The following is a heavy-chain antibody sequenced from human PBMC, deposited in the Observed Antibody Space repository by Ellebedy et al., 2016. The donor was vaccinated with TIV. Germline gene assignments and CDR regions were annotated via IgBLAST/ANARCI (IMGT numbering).Heavy chain of an antibody. Sequence: MPSETLSLTCAVYGVSFSGSYWSWIRRPPGKGLEWIGEINHSVGTNSNPSLKSRVTISLDTSTNQFSLKLTSVSAADTADYFCARGLGGGEYFDFWGQGTPVTVSS. J-gene: IGHJ4*02. CDR2: INHSVGT. CDR3: ARGLGGGEYFDF. D-gene: IGHD2/OR15-2a*01. V-gene: IGHV4-34*01. CDR1: GVSFSGSY.